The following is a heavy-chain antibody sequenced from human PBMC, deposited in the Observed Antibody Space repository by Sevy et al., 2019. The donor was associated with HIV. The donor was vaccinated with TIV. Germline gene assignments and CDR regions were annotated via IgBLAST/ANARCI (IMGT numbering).Heavy chain of an antibody. J-gene: IGHJ4*02. D-gene: IGHD3-10*01. Sequence: EGSLRLSCAASGFTFSSYWMTWVRQAPGKELEWVANMRQDGSEKYYVDSVKGRFTISRDNAKNSLYLQMNSLRAEDTAGYYCARGIDGSGSQLGLGDWGQGTLVTVSS. CDR1: GFTFSSYW. CDR2: MRQDGSEK. CDR3: ARGIDGSGSQLGLGD. V-gene: IGHV3-7*01.